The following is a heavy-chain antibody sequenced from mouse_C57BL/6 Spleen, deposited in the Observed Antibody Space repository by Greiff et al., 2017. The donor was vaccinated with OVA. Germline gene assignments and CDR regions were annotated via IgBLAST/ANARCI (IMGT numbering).Heavy chain of an antibody. V-gene: IGHV1-26*01. CDR1: GYTFTDYY. J-gene: IGHJ4*01. CDR2: INPNNGGT. CDR3: ARPLLEAMDY. Sequence: EVQLNHAGRELVKPGASVKISCKASGYTFTDYYMHFVNHHHGKSHHLIGDINPNNGGTSYNQKFKGKATLTVDKSSSTAYMELRSLTSEDSAVYYCARPLLEAMDYWGQGTSVTVSS.